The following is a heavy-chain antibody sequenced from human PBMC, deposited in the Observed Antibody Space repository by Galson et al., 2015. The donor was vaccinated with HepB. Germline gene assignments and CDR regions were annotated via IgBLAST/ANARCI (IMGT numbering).Heavy chain of an antibody. Sequence: SLRLSCAASGFTVSSSYMSWVRQAPGKGLEWVSVIYSGGSTYYADSVKGRFTISRDNSKNTLYLQMNSLRAEDTTVYYCARGPRISMPLDIWGQGTMVTVSS. J-gene: IGHJ3*02. CDR2: IYSGGST. D-gene: IGHD2/OR15-2a*01. CDR1: GFTVSSSY. V-gene: IGHV3-66*01. CDR3: ARGPRISMPLDI.